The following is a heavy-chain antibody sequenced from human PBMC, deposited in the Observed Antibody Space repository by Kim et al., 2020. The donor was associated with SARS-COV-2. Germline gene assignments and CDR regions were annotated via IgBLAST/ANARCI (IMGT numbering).Heavy chain of an antibody. CDR1: GYTFTGYY. CDR2: IDPNSGGT. D-gene: IGHD3-3*01. J-gene: IGHJ6*02. Sequence: ASVKVSCKASGYTFTGYYMHWVRQAPGQGLEWMGRIDPNSGGTNYAQKFQGRVTMTGDTSISTAYMELSRLRSDDTAVYYRANGVALRYYGLDVWGQGTTVTVSS. V-gene: IGHV1-2*06. CDR3: ANGVALRYYGLDV.